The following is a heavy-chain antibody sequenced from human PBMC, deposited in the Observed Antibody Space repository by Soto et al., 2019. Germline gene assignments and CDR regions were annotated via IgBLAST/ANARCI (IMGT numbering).Heavy chain of an antibody. CDR2: ISAYNGNT. CDR1: GYTFTSYG. Sequence: QVQLVQSGAEVKKPGASVKVSCKASGYTFTSYGISWVRQAPGQGLEWMGWISAYNGNTNYAQKLQGRVTMTTDTSTSTAYMELRSLRSDDTAVYYCARDYDYIWGSYRLGPYFDYWGRGTLVTVSS. J-gene: IGHJ4*02. CDR3: ARDYDYIWGSYRLGPYFDY. D-gene: IGHD3-16*02. V-gene: IGHV1-18*01.